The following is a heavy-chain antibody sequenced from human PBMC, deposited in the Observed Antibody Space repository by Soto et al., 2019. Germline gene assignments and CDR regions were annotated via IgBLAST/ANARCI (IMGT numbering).Heavy chain of an antibody. V-gene: IGHV3-33*03. D-gene: IGHD3-10*01. J-gene: IGHJ4*02. CDR1: GFNFSSYG. CDR2: IWYDGSNK. Sequence: PGGSMRLSCAASGFNFSSYGMHWVSKAPGKGLEWVAVIWYDGSNKYYADSVKGRFTISKDTSKNQVVLTMTNMDPVDTATYYCARILFRGEPWSNYFDYWGQGTLVTVSS. CDR3: ARILFRGEPWSNYFDY.